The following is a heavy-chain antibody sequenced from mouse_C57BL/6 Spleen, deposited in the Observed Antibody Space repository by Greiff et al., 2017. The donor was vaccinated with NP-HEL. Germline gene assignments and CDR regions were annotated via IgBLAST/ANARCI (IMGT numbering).Heavy chain of an antibody. V-gene: IGHV10-1*01. J-gene: IGHJ3*01. CDR3: VRGVSNYGWFAY. Sequence: EVQRVESGGGLVQPKGSLKLSCAASGFSFNTYAMNWVRQAPGKGLEWVARIRSKSNNYATYYADSVKDRFTISRDDSESMLYLQMNNLKTEDTAMYYCVRGVSNYGWFAYWGQGTLVTVSA. D-gene: IGHD2-5*01. CDR1: GFSFNTYA. CDR2: IRSKSNNYAT.